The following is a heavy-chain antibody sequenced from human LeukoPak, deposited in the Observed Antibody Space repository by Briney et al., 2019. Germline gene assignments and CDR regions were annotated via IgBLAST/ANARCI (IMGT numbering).Heavy chain of an antibody. V-gene: IGHV3-11*03. J-gene: IGHJ4*02. CDR3: ARYGYSAYDRFDY. D-gene: IGHD5-12*01. Sequence: GGSLRLSCAASGFIFSDYYMSWIRQAPGKGLEWVSYITSSSSYTNYADSVKGRFTISRDNAKNSLYLQTNSLTAEDTAVYYCARYGYSAYDRFDYWGQGTLVAVSS. CDR1: GFIFSDYY. CDR2: ITSSSSYT.